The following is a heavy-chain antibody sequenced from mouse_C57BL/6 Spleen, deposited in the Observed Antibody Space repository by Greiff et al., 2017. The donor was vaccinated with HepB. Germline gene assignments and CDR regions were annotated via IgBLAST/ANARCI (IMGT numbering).Heavy chain of an antibody. CDR1: GYTFTDHT. J-gene: IGHJ2*01. D-gene: IGHD2-5*01. CDR3: ARGSYSNCGGSWCGGY. Sequence: VQLQQSDAELVKPGASVKISCKVSGYTFTDHTIHWMKQRPEQGLEWIGYIYPRGGSTKYNEKFKGKATLTADKSSSTAYMQLNSLTSEDSAFYFCARGSYSNCGGSWCGGYWGQSTTLTVAS. V-gene: IGHV1-78*01. CDR2: IYPRGGST.